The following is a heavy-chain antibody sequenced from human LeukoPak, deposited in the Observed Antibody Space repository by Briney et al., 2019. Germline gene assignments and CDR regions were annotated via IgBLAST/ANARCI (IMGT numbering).Heavy chain of an antibody. V-gene: IGHV4-61*02. J-gene: IGHJ4*02. Sequence: PSQTLSLTCTVSGGSISSGSYYWSWIRQPAGKGLEWIGRIYTSGSTNYNPSLKSRVTISVDTSKNQFSLKLSSVTAADTAVYYCARGAMVLYGGTIFDYWGQGTLVTVSS. CDR2: IYTSGST. D-gene: IGHD3-10*01. CDR3: ARGAMVLYGGTIFDY. CDR1: GGSISSGSYY.